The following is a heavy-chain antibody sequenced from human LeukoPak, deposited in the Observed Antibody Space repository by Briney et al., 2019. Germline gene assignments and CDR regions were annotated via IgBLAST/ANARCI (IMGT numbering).Heavy chain of an antibody. CDR2: INSDGSST. CDR1: GFTFSSYW. J-gene: IGHJ2*01. Sequence: GGSLRLSCAASGFTFSSYWMHWVRQAPGKGLVWVSRINSDGSSTSYADSVKGRFTISRDNAKNTLYLQMNSLRAEDTAVYYCAKEPIAGRDWYFDLWGRGTLVTVSS. V-gene: IGHV3-74*01. CDR3: AKEPIAGRDWYFDL. D-gene: IGHD6-13*01.